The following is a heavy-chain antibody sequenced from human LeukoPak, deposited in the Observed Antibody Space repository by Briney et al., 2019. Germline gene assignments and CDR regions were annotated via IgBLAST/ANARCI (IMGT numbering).Heavy chain of an antibody. Sequence: ETLSLTCTVSGGSISSYYWSWIRQPPGKGLEWVSTIYSGGTTYYADSVMGRFTTSRHNSRNTLYLQMNSLRAEDTAVYYCARVDTVMAYYFDLWGQGTLVTVSS. J-gene: IGHJ4*02. CDR2: IYSGGTT. CDR3: ARVDTVMAYYFDL. CDR1: GGSISSYY. D-gene: IGHD5-18*01. V-gene: IGHV3-53*04.